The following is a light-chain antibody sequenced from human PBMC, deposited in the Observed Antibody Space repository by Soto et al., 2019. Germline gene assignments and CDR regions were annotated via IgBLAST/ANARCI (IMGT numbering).Light chain of an antibody. CDR2: DVS. J-gene: IGLJ2*01. CDR3: SSYTSSSTLV. CDR1: SSDVGGYNY. Sequence: QSALTQPASVSGSPGQSITISCTGTSSDVGGYNYVSWYQQHPGKAPKLMIYDVSNRPSGVSNRFSGSKSGNTASLTISGHQAEDEADYSCSSYTSSSTLVFGGGTQLTVL. V-gene: IGLV2-14*01.